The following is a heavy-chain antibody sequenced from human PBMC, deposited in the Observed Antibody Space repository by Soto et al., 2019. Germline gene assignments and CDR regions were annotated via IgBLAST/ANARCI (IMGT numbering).Heavy chain of an antibody. CDR1: GFTFSSYA. D-gene: IGHD4-17*01. V-gene: IGHV3-23*01. Sequence: GGSLRLSCAASGFTFSSYAMSWVRQAPGKGLEWVSAISGSGGSTYYADSVKGRFTISRDNFKNTLYLQMNSLRAEDTAVYYCARVGYAVTTGGAFDIWGQGTMVTVSS. J-gene: IGHJ3*02. CDR2: ISGSGGST. CDR3: ARVGYAVTTGGAFDI.